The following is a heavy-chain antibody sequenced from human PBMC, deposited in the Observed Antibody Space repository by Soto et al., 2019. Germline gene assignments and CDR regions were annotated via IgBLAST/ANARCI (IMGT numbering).Heavy chain of an antibody. CDR1: GYTFTGYY. D-gene: IGHD3-22*01. CDR3: ARDRSSGYYLNWFDP. CDR2: INPNSGGT. V-gene: IGHV1-2*02. J-gene: IGHJ5*02. Sequence: GASVKVSCKASGYTFTGYYMHWVRQAPGQGLEWMGWINPNSGGTNYAQKFQGRVTMTRDTSISTAYMGLSRLRSDDTAVYYCARDRSSGYYLNWFDPWGQGTLVTVSS.